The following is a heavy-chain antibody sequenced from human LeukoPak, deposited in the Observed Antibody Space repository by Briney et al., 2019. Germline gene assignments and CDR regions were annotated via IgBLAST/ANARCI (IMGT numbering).Heavy chain of an antibody. J-gene: IGHJ6*03. CDR1: GGSISNSSYY. CDR3: ARVSQFSSSGWHPNYYYYYMDV. D-gene: IGHD6-19*01. CDR2: IYYSGST. V-gene: IGHV4-61*01. Sequence: PSETLSLTCTVSGGSISNSSYYWSWIRQPPGKGLGWIGYIYYSGSTNYNPSLQSRVTISVDTSKNQFSLTLSSVTAADTALYYCARVSQFSSSGWHPNYYYYYMDVWGKGTTVTVSS.